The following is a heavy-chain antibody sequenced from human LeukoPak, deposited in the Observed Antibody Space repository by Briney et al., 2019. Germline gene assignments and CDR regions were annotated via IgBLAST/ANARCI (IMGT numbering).Heavy chain of an antibody. CDR3: ARDLWGSSSGGGYSGNYYYYYMDV. CDR2: INPKSGGT. Sequence: ASVKVSCKASGYTFTGYFMHWVRQAPGQGPEWVGWINPKSGGTNYVQKFQGRVSMTRDTSTSTFFMELRRLTSDDTAVYYCARDLWGSSSGGGYSGNYYYYYMDVWGKGTTVTVSS. CDR1: GYTFTGYF. J-gene: IGHJ6*03. V-gene: IGHV1-2*02. D-gene: IGHD6-6*01.